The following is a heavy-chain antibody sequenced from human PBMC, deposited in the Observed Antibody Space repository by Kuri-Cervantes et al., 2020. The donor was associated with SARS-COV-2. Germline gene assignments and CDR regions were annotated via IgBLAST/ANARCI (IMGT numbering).Heavy chain of an antibody. CDR3: ARGRLSSDYFDY. CDR1: GYSFTTYG. V-gene: IGHV1-46*01. D-gene: IGHD6-6*01. CDR2: INPSGGGT. Sequence: ASVKVSCKASGYSFTTYGMSWVPQAPGQGLEWLGIINPSGGGTSYAQKFQGRVTMTRDTSTSTVYMELSSLRSEDTAVYYCARGRLSSDYFDYWGQGTLVTVSS. J-gene: IGHJ4*02.